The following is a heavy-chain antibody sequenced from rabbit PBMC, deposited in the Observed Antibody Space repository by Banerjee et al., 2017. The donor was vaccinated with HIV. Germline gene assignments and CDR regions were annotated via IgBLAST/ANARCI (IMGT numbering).Heavy chain of an antibody. D-gene: IGHD6-1*01. Sequence: QEQLEESGGGLVKPEGSLTLTCTASGFDLSNYYYMCWVRQAPGKGLELIGCIYTSSGNTYYATWVNGRFTITRSTSLNTVDLKLTSLTAADTATYFCARAYSNGHPFALWGPGTLVTVS. J-gene: IGHJ4*01. CDR2: IYTSSGNT. V-gene: IGHV1S43*01. CDR3: ARAYSNGHPFAL. CDR1: GFDLSNYYY.